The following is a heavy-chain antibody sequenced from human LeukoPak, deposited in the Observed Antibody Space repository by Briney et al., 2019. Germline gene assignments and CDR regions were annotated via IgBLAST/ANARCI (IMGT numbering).Heavy chain of an antibody. CDR1: DDSISSGSYY. D-gene: IGHD3-10*01. Sequence: SQTLSLTCTVSDDSISSGSYYWSWIRQPAGKGLEWIGRIFTSGSTKYNPSLKSRVTISVDTSKNQFSLKLSSVTAADTAVYYCAREGKITMVRGVIRYYYMDVWGKGTTVTISS. CDR3: AREGKITMVRGVIRYYYMDV. V-gene: IGHV4-61*02. J-gene: IGHJ6*03. CDR2: IFTSGST.